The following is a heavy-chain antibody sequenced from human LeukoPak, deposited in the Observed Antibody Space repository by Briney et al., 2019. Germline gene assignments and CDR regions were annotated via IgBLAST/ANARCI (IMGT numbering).Heavy chain of an antibody. V-gene: IGHV4-34*01. D-gene: IGHD3-10*01. CDR1: GGSFSGYY. CDR3: ARGGRTGSPYFDY. CDR2: INHSGST. J-gene: IGHJ4*02. Sequence: SETLSLTCAVYGGSFSGYYWSWIRQPPGKGLEWIGEINHSGSTNYNPSLKSRVTISVDTSKNQFSLKLSSVTAADTAVYYCARGGRTGSPYFDYWGQGTLVTVSS.